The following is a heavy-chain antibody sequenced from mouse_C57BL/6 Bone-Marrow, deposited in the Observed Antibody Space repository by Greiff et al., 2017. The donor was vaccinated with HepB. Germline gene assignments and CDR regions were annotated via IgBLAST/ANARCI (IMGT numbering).Heavy chain of an antibody. CDR1: GYSITSGYY. J-gene: IGHJ4*01. D-gene: IGHD2-4*01. CDR2: ISYDGSN. V-gene: IGHV3-6*01. CDR3: ARESIYYDPFYAMDY. Sequence: EVQLQESGPGLVKPSQSLSLTCSVTGYSITSGYYWNWIRQFPGNKLEWMGYISYDGSNNYNPSLKNRISITRDTSKNQFFLKLNSVTTEDTATYYCARESIYYDPFYAMDYWGQGTSVTVSS.